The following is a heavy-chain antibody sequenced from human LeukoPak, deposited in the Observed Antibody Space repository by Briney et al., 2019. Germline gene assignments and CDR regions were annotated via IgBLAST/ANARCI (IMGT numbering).Heavy chain of an antibody. CDR1: GFTFSSYW. V-gene: IGHV3-74*01. D-gene: IGHD3-9*01. J-gene: IGHJ6*02. CDR2: INGDGRNI. Sequence: GGSLRLSCAASGFTFSSYWMHWVRQDPKKGLVWVSRINGDGRNINYADSVRGRFTISRDNAKNTLYLQMNTLRVEDTAVYYCTRDLMDYDVSTGLHHYYMDVWGQGTTVTVSS. CDR3: TRDLMDYDVSTGLHHYYMDV.